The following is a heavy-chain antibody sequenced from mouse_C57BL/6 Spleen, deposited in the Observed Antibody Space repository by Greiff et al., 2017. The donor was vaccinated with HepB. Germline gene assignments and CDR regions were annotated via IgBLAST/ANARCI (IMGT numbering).Heavy chain of an antibody. CDR1: GYSITSGYY. Sequence: EVKLQESGPGLVKPSQSLSLTCSVTGYSITSGYYWNWIRQFPGNKLEWMGYISYDGSNNYNPSLKNRISITRDTSKNQFFLKLNSVTTEDTATYYYAIYGSSLFDYWGKGTTLTVSS. D-gene: IGHD1-1*01. J-gene: IGHJ2*01. CDR2: ISYDGSN. CDR3: AIYGSSLFDY. V-gene: IGHV3-6*01.